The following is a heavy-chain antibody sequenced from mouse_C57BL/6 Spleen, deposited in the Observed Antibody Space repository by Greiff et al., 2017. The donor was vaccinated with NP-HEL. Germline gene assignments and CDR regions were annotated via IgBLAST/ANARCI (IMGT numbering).Heavy chain of an antibody. CDR3: ARSAITTVVDAMDY. CDR2: ISSGSSTI. J-gene: IGHJ4*01. Sequence: EVQRVESGGGLVKPGGSLKLSCAASGFTFSDYGMHWVRQAPEKGLEWVAYISSGSSTIYYADTVKGRSTISSDNAKNTLFLQMTSLRSEDTAMYYCARSAITTVVDAMDYWGQGTSVTVSS. V-gene: IGHV5-17*01. CDR1: GFTFSDYG. D-gene: IGHD1-1*01.